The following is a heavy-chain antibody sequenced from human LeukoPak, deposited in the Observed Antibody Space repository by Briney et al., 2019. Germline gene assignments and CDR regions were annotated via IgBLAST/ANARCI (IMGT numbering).Heavy chain of an antibody. CDR1: GFTFSSYS. Sequence: PGGSLRLSCAASGFTFSSYSMNWVRQAPGKGLEWVSSISSSSSYIYYADSVKGRFTISRDNAKNSLYLQMNSLRAEDMAVYYCASIVVVAAASDYWGQGTLVTVSS. CDR2: ISSSSSYI. J-gene: IGHJ4*02. D-gene: IGHD2-15*01. CDR3: ASIVVVAAASDY. V-gene: IGHV3-21*01.